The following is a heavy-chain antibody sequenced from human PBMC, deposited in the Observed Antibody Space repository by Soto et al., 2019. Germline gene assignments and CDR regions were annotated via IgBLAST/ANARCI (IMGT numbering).Heavy chain of an antibody. D-gene: IGHD6-19*01. CDR2: SYYNGVT. CDR1: VGSISSDS. V-gene: IGHV4-59*01. Sequence: QVQLQESGPGLVKPSETLSLTCTVSVGSISSDSWSWIRQSPGKALEWIGYSYYNGVTQYNPSLTSRVTMSVDTSQNLFALRLTSVTAAATAVYYCARRCRSSSVWYCLVYRGQGTLVTVSS. J-gene: IGHJ4*02. CDR3: ARRCRSSSVWYCLVY.